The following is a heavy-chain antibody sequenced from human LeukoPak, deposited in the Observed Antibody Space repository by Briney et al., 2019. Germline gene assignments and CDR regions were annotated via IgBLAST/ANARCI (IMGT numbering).Heavy chain of an antibody. Sequence: GGSLRLSCAVSGFTFDDYGMSWVRQAPGKGLEWVSGINWSGSNTGYADSVKGRFTISRDNAKNTLYLQMNSLRAEDTAVYYCAREGSSWGYYFDYWGQGTLVTVSS. D-gene: IGHD6-13*01. J-gene: IGHJ4*02. CDR3: AREGSSWGYYFDY. CDR2: INWSGSNT. CDR1: GFTFDDYG. V-gene: IGHV3-20*04.